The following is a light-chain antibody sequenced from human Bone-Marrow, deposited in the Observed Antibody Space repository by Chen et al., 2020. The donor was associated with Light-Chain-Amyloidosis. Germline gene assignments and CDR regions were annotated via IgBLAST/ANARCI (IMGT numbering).Light chain of an antibody. CDR2: DDS. CDR3: RVWDGASDSYV. CDR1: KIASRA. J-gene: IGLJ1*01. V-gene: IGLV3-21*02. Sequence: SYVLTQSPSVSVATGETAKINCGGDKIASRAVHWYQQMSGQAPVLVVYDDSDRPSGIPGRFSGSNSGNTATLTITRVEVGDEADYYCRVWDGASDSYVFVTGTTVTVL.